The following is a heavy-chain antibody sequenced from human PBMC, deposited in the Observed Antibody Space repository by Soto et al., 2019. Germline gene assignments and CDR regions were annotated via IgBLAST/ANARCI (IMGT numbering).Heavy chain of an antibody. D-gene: IGHD3-10*01. Sequence: GSLRLSCVASGLTFGSRAMSWVRQAPGEGLQWVSTITDTGGDANYADSVRGRFVISRDNSKKTLYLQMTSLTAEDSAMYYCARGSTDSYPGSRIFDFWGRGTLVTVSS. CDR2: ITDTGGDA. J-gene: IGHJ4*02. CDR3: ARGSTDSYPGSRIFDF. V-gene: IGHV3-23*01. CDR1: GLTFGSRA.